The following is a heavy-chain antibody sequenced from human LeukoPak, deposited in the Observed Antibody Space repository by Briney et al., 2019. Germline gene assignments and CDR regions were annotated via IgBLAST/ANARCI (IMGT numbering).Heavy chain of an antibody. CDR3: GTGPGYYFDY. J-gene: IGHJ4*02. Sequence: GASVKVSFKASGGTFISYAISWVRQAPGQGLEWMGGIIPIFGTANYAQKFQGRVTITADESTSTAYMEPSSLRSEDTAVYHCGTGPGYYFDYWGQGTLVTVSS. CDR2: IIPIFGTA. V-gene: IGHV1-69*13. D-gene: IGHD3-10*01. CDR1: GGTFISYA.